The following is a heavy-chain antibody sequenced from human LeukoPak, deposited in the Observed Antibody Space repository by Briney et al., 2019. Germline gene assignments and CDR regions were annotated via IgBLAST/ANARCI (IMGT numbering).Heavy chain of an antibody. D-gene: IGHD5-24*01. Sequence: GGSLRLSCAASGFTVSSSYMYWVRQAPGKGLEWVANIKQDGSKKSYVDSVKGRFTISRDNAKNSLYLQMNSLRAEDTAIYYCTRVGYIDEGIDYWGQGTLVTVSS. V-gene: IGHV3-7*04. CDR3: TRVGYIDEGIDY. CDR2: IKQDGSKK. J-gene: IGHJ4*02. CDR1: GFTVSSSY.